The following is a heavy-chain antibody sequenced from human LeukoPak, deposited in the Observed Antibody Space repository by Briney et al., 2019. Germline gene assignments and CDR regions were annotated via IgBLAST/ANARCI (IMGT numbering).Heavy chain of an antibody. J-gene: IGHJ4*02. V-gene: IGHV4-34*01. D-gene: IGHD3-10*01. CDR2: INHSGST. CDR1: GGSFSGYY. CDR3: ARGYYGSGSYYTAPFDY. Sequence: KPSETLSLTCAVYGGSFSGYYWSWIRQPPGKGLEWIGEINHSGSTNYNPSLKSRVTISVDTSKNQFSLKLSSVTAADTAVYYCARGYYGSGSYYTAPFDYWGQGTLVTVSS.